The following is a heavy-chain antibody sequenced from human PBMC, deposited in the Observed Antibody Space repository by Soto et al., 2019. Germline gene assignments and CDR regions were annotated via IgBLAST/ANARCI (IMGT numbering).Heavy chain of an antibody. CDR3: ARVGRIQPRGYYYMDV. D-gene: IGHD5-18*01. CDR2: IYSGGST. CDR1: GFTVSSNY. J-gene: IGHJ6*03. V-gene: IGHV3-53*04. Sequence: EVQLVESGGGLVQPGGSLRLSCAASGFTVSSNYMSWVRQAPGKGLEWVSVIYSGGSTYYADSVKGRFTISRHNSKNTLYLQMNSLRAEDTAVYYCARVGRIQPRGYYYMDVWGKGTTVTVSS.